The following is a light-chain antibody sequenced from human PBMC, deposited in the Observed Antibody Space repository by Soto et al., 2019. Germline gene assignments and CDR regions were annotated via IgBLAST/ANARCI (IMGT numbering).Light chain of an antibody. CDR2: DAS. CDR1: QSVGSSY. CDR3: QQRSNWPPVLT. J-gene: IGKJ4*01. Sequence: EIVLTQSPGTLSSSPGERATLSCRASQSVGSSYLAWYQQKPGQAPRLLIFDASTRATGIPDRFSGSGSGTDFTLTISSLEPEDFAVYYCQQRSNWPPVLTFGGGTKVDIK. V-gene: IGKV3D-20*02.